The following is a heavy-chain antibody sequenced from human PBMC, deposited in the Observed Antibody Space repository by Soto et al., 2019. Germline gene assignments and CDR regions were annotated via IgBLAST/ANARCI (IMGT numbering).Heavy chain of an antibody. Sequence: VQLVESGGGVVQPGRSLRLSCAASGFTFSSYAMHWVRQAPGKGLEWVAVISYDGSNKYYADSVKGRFTISRDNSKNTLYLQMNSLRAEDTAVDYCARGHDESGYYYGMDVGGQGTTLAVAS. D-gene: IGHD3-10*01. CDR1: GFTFSSYA. V-gene: IGHV3-30-3*01. J-gene: IGHJ6*02. CDR2: ISYDGSNK. CDR3: ARGHDESGYYYGMDV.